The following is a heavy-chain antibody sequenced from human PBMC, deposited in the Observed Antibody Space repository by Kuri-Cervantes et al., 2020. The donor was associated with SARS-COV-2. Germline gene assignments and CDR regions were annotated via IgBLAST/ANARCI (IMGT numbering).Heavy chain of an antibody. D-gene: IGHD6-13*01. V-gene: IGHV3-64D*08. CDR1: GFTFSSYA. CDR2: ISSNGGST. J-gene: IGHJ4*02. Sequence: GESLKISCSASGFTFSSYAMHWVRQAPGKGLEYVSAISSNGGSTYYADSVKGRFTISRDNSKNTLYLQMSSLRAEDTAVYYCVRVVGYSSSWYYFDYWGQGTLVTVSS. CDR3: VRVVGYSSSWYYFDY.